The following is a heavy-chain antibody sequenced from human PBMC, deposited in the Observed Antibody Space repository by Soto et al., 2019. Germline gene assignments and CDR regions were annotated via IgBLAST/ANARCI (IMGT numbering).Heavy chain of an antibody. CDR2: VYYIGST. Sequence: PSETLSLTCTVSSGSISSYFWSWIRQPPGKGLEWIAYVYYIGSTNYNPSLKSRVTISVDTPKSQFSLKLSSVTAADTAVYYCARHVGTVHYFDYWGQGTLVTVSS. D-gene: IGHD5-18*01. V-gene: IGHV4-59*08. J-gene: IGHJ4*02. CDR3: ARHVGTVHYFDY. CDR1: SGSISSYF.